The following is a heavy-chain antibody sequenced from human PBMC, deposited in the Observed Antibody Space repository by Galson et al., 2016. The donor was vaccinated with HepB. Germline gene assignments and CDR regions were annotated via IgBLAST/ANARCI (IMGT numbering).Heavy chain of an antibody. J-gene: IGHJ4*02. CDR3: ARDLTGIVGAAFDY. V-gene: IGHV3-48*02. D-gene: IGHD1-26*01. CDR1: GFTFSTYS. Sequence: SLRLSCAVSGFTFSTYSMNWVRQAPGKGLEWVSYISHSRTLMYYADSVKGRFTISRDNAKNSLYLQMRSLRDEDTAVYYCARDLTGIVGAAFDYWGQGTLVTVSS. CDR2: ISHSRTLM.